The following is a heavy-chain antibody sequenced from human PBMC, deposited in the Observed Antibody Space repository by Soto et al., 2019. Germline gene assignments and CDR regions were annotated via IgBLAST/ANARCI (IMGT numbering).Heavy chain of an antibody. CDR1: GGTFSSYA. CDR3: ARDYDFWSGSVLYLGGMDV. CDR2: IIPIIGTA. J-gene: IGHJ6*02. V-gene: IGHV1-69*13. Sequence: SVKVSCKASGGTFSSYAISWVRQAPGQGLEWMGGIIPIIGTANYAQKFQGRVTITADESTSTAYMELSSLRSEDTAVYYCARDYDFWSGSVLYLGGMDVWGQGTTVTVSS. D-gene: IGHD3-3*01.